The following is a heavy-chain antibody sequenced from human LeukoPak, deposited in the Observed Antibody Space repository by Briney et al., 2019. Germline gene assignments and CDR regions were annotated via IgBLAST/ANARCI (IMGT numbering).Heavy chain of an antibody. CDR3: AREDFIYGSTFGFDP. CDR1: GFTVSSNY. V-gene: IGHV3-66*01. D-gene: IGHD3-10*01. Sequence: PGRSLRLSCAASGFTVSSNYMSWVRQAPGKGLEWVSVIYSGGSTYYADSVKGRFTISRGNSKNTLYLQMNSLRAEDTAVYYCAREDFIYGSTFGFDPWGQGTLVTVSS. CDR2: IYSGGST. J-gene: IGHJ5*02.